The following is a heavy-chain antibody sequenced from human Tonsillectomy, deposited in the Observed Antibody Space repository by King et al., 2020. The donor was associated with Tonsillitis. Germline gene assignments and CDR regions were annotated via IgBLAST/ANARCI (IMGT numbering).Heavy chain of an antibody. CDR1: GGSISSGGYY. CDR3: ARSTSIAARSYNWVDP. CDR2: ISYTGST. V-gene: IGHV4-31*03. Sequence: VQLQESGPGLVKPSQTLSLTCTVSGGSISSGGYYWSWIRQHPGKGLEWIGYISYTGSTYYNPSLKSRVTISVDTSKNQFSLKLSSVTAADTAVYYCARSTSIAARSYNWVDPWGQGTLVTVAA. D-gene: IGHD6-6*01. J-gene: IGHJ5*02.